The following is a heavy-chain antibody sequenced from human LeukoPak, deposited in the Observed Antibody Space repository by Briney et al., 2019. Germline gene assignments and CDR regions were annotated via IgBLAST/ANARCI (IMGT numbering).Heavy chain of an antibody. V-gene: IGHV3-7*01. CDR3: ARMKVGGYYDY. Sequence: HSGGSLRLSCVASGFPFSSYWMTWVRQAPGKGLEWVANIKQDGSKKSYVDSVKGRFTISRDNAKNSLYLQMNSLRAEDTAVYYCARMKVGGYYDYWGQGTLVTVSS. CDR2: IKQDGSKK. CDR1: GFPFSSYW. D-gene: IGHD3-22*01. J-gene: IGHJ4*02.